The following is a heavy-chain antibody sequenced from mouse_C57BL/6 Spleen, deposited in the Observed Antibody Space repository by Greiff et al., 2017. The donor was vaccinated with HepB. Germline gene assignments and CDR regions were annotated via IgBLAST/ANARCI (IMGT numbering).Heavy chain of an antibody. CDR3: ARSYSNYVGFAY. Sequence: QVQLQQSGAELVMPGASVKLSCKASGYTFTSYWMHWVKQRPGQGLEWIGEIDPSDSYTNYNQKFKGKSTLTVDKSSSTAYMQLSSLTSEDSAVYYCARSYSNYVGFAYWGQGTLVTVSA. CDR2: IDPSDSYT. D-gene: IGHD2-5*01. J-gene: IGHJ3*01. V-gene: IGHV1-69*01. CDR1: GYTFTSYW.